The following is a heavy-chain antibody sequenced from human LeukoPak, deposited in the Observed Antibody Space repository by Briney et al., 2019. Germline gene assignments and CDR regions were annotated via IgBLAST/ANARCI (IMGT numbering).Heavy chain of an antibody. V-gene: IGHV3-30*01. J-gene: IGHJ4*02. CDR2: TSNHGNDG. Sequence: PGGSLRLSCTDSGFSFSSYAMHWVRQSPGKGLEWVAVTSNHGNDGFYADSVKGRFTISRDNSKKTLYLQMDSLRPEDTGVYYCTRDRGARNDFYYWGQGTLVTGSS. CDR3: TRDRGARNDFYY. CDR1: GFSFSSYA. D-gene: IGHD1-1*01.